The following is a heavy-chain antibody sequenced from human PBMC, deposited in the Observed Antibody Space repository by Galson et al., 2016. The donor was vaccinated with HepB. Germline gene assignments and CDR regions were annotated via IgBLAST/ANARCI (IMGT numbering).Heavy chain of an antibody. CDR2: IEQDGTDK. J-gene: IGHJ4*02. V-gene: IGHV3-7*01. CDR3: ARSWGRGSQTYPLEH. Sequence: SLRLSCAASGVTVSNNYMTWVRQAPGKGPEWVANIEQDGTDKYYVDSVKGRFTISRDNAKNSLFLQMNSLRAEDTAVYYCARSWGRGSQTYPLEHWGQGTLVTVSS. CDR1: GVTVSNNY. D-gene: IGHD1-26*01.